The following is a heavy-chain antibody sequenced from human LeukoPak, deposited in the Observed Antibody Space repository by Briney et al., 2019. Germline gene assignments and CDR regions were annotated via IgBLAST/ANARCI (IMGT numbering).Heavy chain of an antibody. D-gene: IGHD6-19*01. Sequence: GGSLRLSCAASGFSFSNYDMHWVRQPTGKGLEWVSSVGSTGDTYYAGSVKGRFTISRENAKSSLYLQLTSLRAEDTAVYYCAKDLSPRSSGPGVQHWGQGTLVTVSS. J-gene: IGHJ1*01. V-gene: IGHV3-13*01. CDR3: AKDLSPRSSGPGVQH. CDR2: VGSTGDT. CDR1: GFSFSNYD.